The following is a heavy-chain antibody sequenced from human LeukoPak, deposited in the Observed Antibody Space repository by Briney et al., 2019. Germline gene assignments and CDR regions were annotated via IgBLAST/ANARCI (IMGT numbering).Heavy chain of an antibody. V-gene: IGHV3-23*01. CDR2: ISGSGGST. D-gene: IGHD3-9*01. J-gene: IGHJ4*02. CDR1: GFTFSSYA. CDR3: ARDNRLATIDY. Sequence: GGSLRLSCAASGFTFSSYAMSWVRQTPGKGLEWVSAISGSGGSTYYADSVKGRFTISRDNSKNTLYLQMNSLRAEDTAVYYCARDNRLATIDYWGQGTLVTVSS.